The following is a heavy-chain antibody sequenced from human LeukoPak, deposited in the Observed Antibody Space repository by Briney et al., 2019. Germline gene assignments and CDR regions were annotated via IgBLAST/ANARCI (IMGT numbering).Heavy chain of an antibody. J-gene: IGHJ4*02. CDR2: INHSGST. V-gene: IGHV4-4*02. CDR1: GGSISSSNW. Sequence: SETLSLTCAVSGGSISSSNWWSWVRQPPGKGLEWIGEINHSGSTNYNPSLKSRVTISVDTSKNQFSLKLSSVTAADTAVYYCARLSLGTLSGYPEDDYFDYWGQGTLVTVSS. D-gene: IGHD3-16*02. CDR3: ARLSLGTLSGYPEDDYFDY.